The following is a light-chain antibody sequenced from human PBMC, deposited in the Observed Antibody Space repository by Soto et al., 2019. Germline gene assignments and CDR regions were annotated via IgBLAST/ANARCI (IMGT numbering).Light chain of an antibody. CDR2: EVS. J-gene: IGLJ2*01. Sequence: QSALTQPASVSGSPGHSITISCTGTSSDVGGYNYVSWYQQHPGKAPKLMIYEVSNRPSGVSNRFSGSKSGNTASLTISGLQAEDESDYYGSSYTSSSTLVFGGGTKLTVL. CDR3: SSYTSSSTLV. V-gene: IGLV2-14*01. CDR1: SSDVGGYNY.